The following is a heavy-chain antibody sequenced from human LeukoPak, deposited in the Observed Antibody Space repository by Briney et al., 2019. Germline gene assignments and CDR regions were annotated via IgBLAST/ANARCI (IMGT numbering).Heavy chain of an antibody. CDR3: ARDTITLLGGWFDP. J-gene: IGHJ5*02. Sequence: ASVKVSRKASGYTFTSYGISWARQAPGQGLEWMGWISAYNGNTNYAQKLQGRVTMTTDTSTSTAYMELRSLRSDDTAVYYCARDTITLLGGWFDPWGQGTLVTVSS. V-gene: IGHV1-18*01. CDR2: ISAYNGNT. D-gene: IGHD1-14*01. CDR1: GYTFTSYG.